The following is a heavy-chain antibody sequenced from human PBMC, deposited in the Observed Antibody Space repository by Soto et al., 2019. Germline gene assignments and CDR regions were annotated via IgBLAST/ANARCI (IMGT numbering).Heavy chain of an antibody. D-gene: IGHD2-15*01. CDR1: GGTFSSYT. V-gene: IGHV1-69*02. CDR3: ATIPHCSGGSCYHYYYYGMDV. Sequence: GASVKVSCKASGGTFSSYTISWVRQAPGQGLEWMGRIIPILGIANYAQKFQGRVTITADKSTSTAYMELSSLRSEDTAVYYCATIPHCSGGSCYHYYYYGMDVWGQGTTVTVSS. J-gene: IGHJ6*02. CDR2: IIPILGIA.